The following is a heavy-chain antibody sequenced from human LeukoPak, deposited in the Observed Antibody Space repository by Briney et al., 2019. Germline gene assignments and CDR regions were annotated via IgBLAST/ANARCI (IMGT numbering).Heavy chain of an antibody. J-gene: IGHJ4*02. CDR3: ARSDRYSGTYFED. Sequence: PSETLSLTCTVSGGSTRNYYWSWIRQPPGKGLEWIGYIYYSGSTNYNPSLKSRVTISVDTSKNQFSLKLSSVTAADTAVYYCARSDRYSGTYFEDWGQGTLVTVSS. CDR1: GGSTRNYY. CDR2: IYYSGST. V-gene: IGHV4-59*01. D-gene: IGHD1-26*01.